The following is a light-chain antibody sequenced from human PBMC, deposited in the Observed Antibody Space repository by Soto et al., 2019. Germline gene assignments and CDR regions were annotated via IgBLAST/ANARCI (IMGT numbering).Light chain of an antibody. CDR1: SGHSTYA. J-gene: IGLJ2*01. Sequence: QSVLTQSPSASASLGASVKLTCTLSSGHSTYAIAWHQQQPEKGPRYLMKLNSDGSHNKGDGIPDRFSGSSSGAERYLTISSLQSEDEADYYCQTWGTGLVFGGGTKVTVL. CDR3: QTWGTGLV. V-gene: IGLV4-69*01. CDR2: LNSDGSH.